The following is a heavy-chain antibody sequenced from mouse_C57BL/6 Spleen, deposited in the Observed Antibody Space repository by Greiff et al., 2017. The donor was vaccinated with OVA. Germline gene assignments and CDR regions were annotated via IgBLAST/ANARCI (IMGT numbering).Heavy chain of an antibody. CDR1: GYTFTSYW. Sequence: VQLQQSGAELVKPGASVKLSCKASGYTFTSYWMQWVKQRPGQGLEWIGEIDPSDSYTNYNQKFKGKATLTVDTSSSTACMQLSSLTSEDSAVYYCARRAAQAYFDYWGQGTTLTVSS. J-gene: IGHJ2*01. D-gene: IGHD3-2*02. CDR2: IDPSDSYT. V-gene: IGHV1-50*01. CDR3: ARRAAQAYFDY.